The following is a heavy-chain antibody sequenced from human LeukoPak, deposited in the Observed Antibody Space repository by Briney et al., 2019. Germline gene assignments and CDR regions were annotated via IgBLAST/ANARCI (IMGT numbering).Heavy chain of an antibody. CDR1: GGSISSYY. Sequence: SETLSLTCTVSGGSISSYYWSWIRQPPGKGLEWIGEINHSGSTNYNPSLKSRVTISVDTSKNQFSLKLNSVTAADTAVYYCARGRSDIVVVVAAPGRSFDPWGQGTLVTVSS. J-gene: IGHJ5*02. V-gene: IGHV4-34*01. CDR3: ARGRSDIVVVVAAPGRSFDP. D-gene: IGHD2-15*01. CDR2: INHSGST.